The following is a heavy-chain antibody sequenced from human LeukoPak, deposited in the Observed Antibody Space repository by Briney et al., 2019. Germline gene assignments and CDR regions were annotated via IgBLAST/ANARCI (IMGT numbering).Heavy chain of an antibody. CDR2: VDPEDGET. D-gene: IGHD1/OR15-1a*01. CDR1: GYTFTDYY. V-gene: IGHV1-69-2*01. J-gene: IGHJ4*02. Sequence: ASVKVSCKVSGYTFTDYYMHWVQQAPGKGLEWMGLVDPEDGETIYAEKFQGRVTITADTSTDTAYMELSRLRSDDTAVYYCASFLPNIDWGQGTLVTVSS. CDR3: ASFLPNID.